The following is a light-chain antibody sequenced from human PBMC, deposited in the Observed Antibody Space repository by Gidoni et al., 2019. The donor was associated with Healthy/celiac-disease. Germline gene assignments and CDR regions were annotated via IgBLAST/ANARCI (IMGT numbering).Light chain of an antibody. Sequence: DILLSLSPATLSLSPGESASLSCRASQSVSSYLAWSQQKPGQEPRHLLYAASNRATCIQASFRGSGSGTDFALTICSLEPDDFAVYYCQQSSNWPITFGQGTRLEIK. J-gene: IGKJ5*01. V-gene: IGKV3-11*01. CDR1: QSVSSY. CDR2: AAS. CDR3: QQSSNWPIT.